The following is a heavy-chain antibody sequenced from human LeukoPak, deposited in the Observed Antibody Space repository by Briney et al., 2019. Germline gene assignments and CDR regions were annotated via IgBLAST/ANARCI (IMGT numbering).Heavy chain of an antibody. CDR3: ARDLGEAPYYYYGMDV. CDR2: IIPIFGTA. Sequence: EASVKVSCKASGGTFSSYAISWVRQAPGQGLEWMGGIIPIFGTANYAQKFQGRVTITADKSTSTAYMELSSLRSEDTAVYYCARDLGEAPYYYYGMDVWGQGTTVTVSS. V-gene: IGHV1-69*06. CDR1: GGTFSSYA. D-gene: IGHD3-16*01. J-gene: IGHJ6*02.